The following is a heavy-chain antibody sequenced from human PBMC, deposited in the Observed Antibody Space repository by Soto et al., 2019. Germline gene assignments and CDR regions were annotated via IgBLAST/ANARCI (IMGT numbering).Heavy chain of an antibody. J-gene: IGHJ5*02. CDR1: GFTFSSYG. CDR2: IWYDGSNK. V-gene: IGHV3-33*01. CDR3: ARDGNLGYCSSTSCPGGNNWFDP. D-gene: IGHD2-2*01. Sequence: QVQLVESGGGVVQPGRSLRLSCAASGFTFSSYGMHWVRQAPGKGLEWVAVIWYDGSNKYYADSVKGRFTISRDNSKNTLYLQMNSLRAEDTAVYYCARDGNLGYCSSTSCPGGNNWFDPWGQGTLVTVSS.